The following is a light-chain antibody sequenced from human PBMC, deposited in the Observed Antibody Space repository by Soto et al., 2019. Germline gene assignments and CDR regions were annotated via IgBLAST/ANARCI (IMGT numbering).Light chain of an antibody. CDR3: GAWDDSLNVYV. J-gene: IGLJ1*01. V-gene: IGLV1-51*01. CDR2: DDN. Sequence: QSALTQPPSVSAAPGQDVTISCSGSSSNLAYNSLSWYQQLPGTAPKLLIYDDNKRPSGIPARFSGSKSGTSATLGITGLETGDEADYYCGAWDDSLNVYVFGSGTKVTVL. CDR1: SSNLAYNS.